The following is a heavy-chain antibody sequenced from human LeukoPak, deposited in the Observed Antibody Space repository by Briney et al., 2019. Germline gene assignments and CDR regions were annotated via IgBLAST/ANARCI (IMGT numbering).Heavy chain of an antibody. CDR1: GFTFSAYA. CDR2: IDGSGDKT. CDR3: ARARPWDSSRSYYFGMDV. Sequence: GGSLRLSCITSGFTFSAYAMTWVRQAPGQGLEWISSIDGSGDKTYYGDSVKGRFTISRDSSKNTVYLQMNSLRDEDTAVYYCARARPWDSSRSYYFGMDVWGHGTTVTVSS. V-gene: IGHV3-23*01. J-gene: IGHJ6*02. D-gene: IGHD3-22*01.